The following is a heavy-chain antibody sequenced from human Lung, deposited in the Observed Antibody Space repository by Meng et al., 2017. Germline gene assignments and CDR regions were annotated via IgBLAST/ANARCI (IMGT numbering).Heavy chain of an antibody. V-gene: IGHV1-3*01. Sequence: QVQLVQSGAEVKKPGASVKISCKASGYNFTSFVIHWVRQAPGQRLEWMGWINAGNGAKKFSEKFQGRVTITRDTSASTAYMELSSLRSEDTAMYYCVSREMGANTYYFEYWGQGALVTVSS. CDR2: INAGNGAK. CDR1: GYNFTSFV. CDR3: VSREMGANTYYFEY. J-gene: IGHJ4*02. D-gene: IGHD1-26*01.